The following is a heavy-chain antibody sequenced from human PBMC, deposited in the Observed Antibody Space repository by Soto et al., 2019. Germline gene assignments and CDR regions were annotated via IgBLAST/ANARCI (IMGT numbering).Heavy chain of an antibody. D-gene: IGHD3-10*01. CDR2: LYNSGNT. V-gene: IGHV4-4*07. CDR3: ARDGSDSYGLGV. Sequence: SETLSLTCAVSGGSINSYYWSWIRQPAGKGLEWIGRLYNSGNTNYNPSLKSRVTMSVDTSKNQVSLKLNSVTAADTAVYYCARDGSDSYGLGVWGQGTTVTVSS. CDR1: GGSINSYY. J-gene: IGHJ6*02.